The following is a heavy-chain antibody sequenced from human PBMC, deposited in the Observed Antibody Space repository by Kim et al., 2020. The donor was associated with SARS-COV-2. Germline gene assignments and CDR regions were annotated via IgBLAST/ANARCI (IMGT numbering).Heavy chain of an antibody. CDR3: AKSPSVTAELIDY. D-gene: IGHD2-21*02. CDR2: ISDSGGST. CDR1: GFTFSSYA. J-gene: IGHJ4*02. Sequence: GGSLRLSCAASGFTFSSYAMSWVRQAPGKGLEWVSGISDSGGSTYYADSVKGRFTISRDNSKSTLCLQMNSLRAEDTAVYYCAKSPSVTAELIDYWGQGTLVSVSS. V-gene: IGHV3-23*01.